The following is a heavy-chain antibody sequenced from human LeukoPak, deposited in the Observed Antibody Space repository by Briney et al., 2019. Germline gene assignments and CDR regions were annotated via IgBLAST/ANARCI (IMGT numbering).Heavy chain of an antibody. CDR3: AREYGSGSSQSLNWFDP. D-gene: IGHD3-10*01. J-gene: IGHJ5*02. Sequence: ASVKVSCKASGYTFTSYYMHWVRQAPGQGLEWMGIINPSGGSTSYAQKFQGRVTMTRDTSTSTVYMELSSLRSEDTAVYYCAREYGSGSSQSLNWFDPWGQGTLVTVSS. V-gene: IGHV1-46*01. CDR2: INPSGGST. CDR1: GYTFTSYY.